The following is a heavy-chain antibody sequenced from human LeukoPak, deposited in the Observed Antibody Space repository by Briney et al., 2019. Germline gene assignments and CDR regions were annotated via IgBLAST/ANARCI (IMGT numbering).Heavy chain of an antibody. CDR3: ARARSYNWNDFYAFDI. Sequence: GGSLRLSCAASGFTFSDYWMHWVRQAPGKGLVWVSRIIGDGSSASYADSVKGRFTISRGNSKNTLYLQMNSLRAEDTAVYYCARARSYNWNDFYAFDIWGQGTMVTVSS. D-gene: IGHD1-20*01. V-gene: IGHV3-74*01. CDR2: IIGDGSSA. CDR1: GFTFSDYW. J-gene: IGHJ3*02.